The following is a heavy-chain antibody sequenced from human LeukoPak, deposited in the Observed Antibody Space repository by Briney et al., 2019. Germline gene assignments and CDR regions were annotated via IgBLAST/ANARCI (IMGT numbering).Heavy chain of an antibody. CDR1: GFTFSNYG. CDR3: ARVGDSGSYEYYFDY. J-gene: IGHJ4*02. V-gene: IGHV3-48*02. Sequence: GGSLRLSCAAPGFTFSNYGMNWVRQAPGKGLEWVSYISDSGNTLNHADSVKGRFTISRDNAKNSLYLQMNSLRDEDTAVYYCARVGDSGSYEYYFDYWGQGTLVTVSS. D-gene: IGHD1-26*01. CDR2: ISDSGNTL.